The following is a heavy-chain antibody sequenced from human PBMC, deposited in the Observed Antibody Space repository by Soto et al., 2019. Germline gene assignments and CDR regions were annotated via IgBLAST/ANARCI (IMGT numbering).Heavy chain of an antibody. CDR3: AAIPYIVGATQDY. CDR2: ISGSGGST. D-gene: IGHD1-26*01. Sequence: PGGSLRLSCAASGFTFSNYAMSWVRQAPGKGLEWVSTISGSGGSTYYADSVQGRFTISRDNSKNPLYLQMNSLRAEDTAVYYCAAIPYIVGATQDYWGQGTLVTVSS. CDR1: GFTFSNYA. V-gene: IGHV3-23*01. J-gene: IGHJ4*02.